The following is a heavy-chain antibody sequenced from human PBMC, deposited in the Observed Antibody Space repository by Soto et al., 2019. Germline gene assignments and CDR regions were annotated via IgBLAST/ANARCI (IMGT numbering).Heavy chain of an antibody. D-gene: IGHD2-15*01. V-gene: IGHV3-9*01. CDR3: AKGGRHCSGGSCYLRI. Sequence: GGSLRLSCAASGFTFDDYAMHWVRQAPGKGLEWVSGISWNSGSIGYADSVKGRFTISRDNAKNSLYLQMNSLRAEDTALYYCAKGGRHCSGGSCYLRIWGQGTMVTVSS. J-gene: IGHJ3*02. CDR1: GFTFDDYA. CDR2: ISWNSGSI.